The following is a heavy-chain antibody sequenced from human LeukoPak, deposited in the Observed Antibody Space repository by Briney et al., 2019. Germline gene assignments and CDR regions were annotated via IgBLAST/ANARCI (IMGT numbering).Heavy chain of an antibody. CDR1: GYTISSGYY. V-gene: IGHV4-38-2*01. CDR3: ARLGGGCSSNSCYGWFDP. J-gene: IGHJ5*02. Sequence: SETLSLTCAVSGYTISSGYYWGWIRQPPGKGLEWIGSIYHSGSTYYKPSLKSRVTISVDTSKNQLSMKLSYVTAADTAVYYCARLGGGCSSNSCYGWFDPWGQGTLVTVSS. D-gene: IGHD2-2*01. CDR2: IYHSGST.